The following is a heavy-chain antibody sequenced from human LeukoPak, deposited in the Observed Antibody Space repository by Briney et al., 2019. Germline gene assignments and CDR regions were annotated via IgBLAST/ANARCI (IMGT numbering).Heavy chain of an antibody. D-gene: IGHD1-26*01. CDR1: GYTFTSYY. CDR3: ARVLVGLFHYYYYGMDV. J-gene: IGHJ6*02. V-gene: IGHV1-46*01. CDR2: INPSGGST. Sequence: GASVKVSCKASGYTFTSYYMHWVRQAPGQGLEWMGIINPSGGSTSYAQKFQGRVTMTRDTSTSTVYMELSSLRSEDTAVYYCARVLVGLFHYYYYGMDVWGQGTTVTVSS.